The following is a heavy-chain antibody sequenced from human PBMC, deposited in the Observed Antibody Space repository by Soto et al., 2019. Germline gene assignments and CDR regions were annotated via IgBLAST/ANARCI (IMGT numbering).Heavy chain of an antibody. CDR3: TTASSYYEIFGVASPFDGMDV. Sequence: PGGSLRLSCAASGFTFSNAWMNWVRQAPGKGLEWVGRIKSKTDGGTTDYAAPVKGRFTISRDDSKNTLYLQMNSLKTEDTAVYYCTTASSYYEIFGVASPFDGMDVWGQGTTFTVSS. D-gene: IGHD3-3*01. CDR2: IKSKTDGGTT. J-gene: IGHJ6*02. V-gene: IGHV3-15*07. CDR1: GFTFSNAW.